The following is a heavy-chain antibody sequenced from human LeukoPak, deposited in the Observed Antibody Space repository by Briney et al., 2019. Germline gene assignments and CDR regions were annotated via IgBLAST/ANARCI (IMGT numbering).Heavy chain of an antibody. D-gene: IGHD2/OR15-2a*01. Sequence: PGGSLRLSCATSGFSFNNDWMDWVRQAPGKGLEWVANINQDGSEKNCLDSVKGRFTISRDNAQNSLYLQMNGLRVEDTAVYYCAREGPRGNSQFDYWGQGTLVTVSS. CDR2: INQDGSEK. J-gene: IGHJ4*02. V-gene: IGHV3-7*01. CDR3: AREGPRGNSQFDY. CDR1: GFSFNNDW.